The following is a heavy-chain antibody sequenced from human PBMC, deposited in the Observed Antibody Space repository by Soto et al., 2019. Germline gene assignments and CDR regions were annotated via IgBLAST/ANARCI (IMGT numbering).Heavy chain of an antibody. J-gene: IGHJ4*02. CDR2: IIPIFGTA. CDR3: ASGYYYDISGYYSRYYFDY. D-gene: IGHD3-22*01. V-gene: IGHV1-69*01. Sequence: QVQLVQSGAEVKKPGSSVKVSCKASGGTFSSYAISWVRQAPGQGLEWMGGIIPIFGTANYAQKFQGRVTITADESTSTAYMELSSLRSEDTAVYYCASGYYYDISGYYSRYYFDYWGQGTLVTVSS. CDR1: GGTFSSYA.